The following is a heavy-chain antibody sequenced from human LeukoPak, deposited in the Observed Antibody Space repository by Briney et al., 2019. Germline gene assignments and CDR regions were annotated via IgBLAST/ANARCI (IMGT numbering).Heavy chain of an antibody. CDR3: ANHHLAHSSSFSH. CDR2: VYSGTI. J-gene: IGHJ4*02. CDR1: GFTFSTYG. Sequence: PGGTLRLSCGASGFTFSTYGMNWVRQAPGKGLEWVSFVYSGTIHYSDSVKGRFTISRDNSKNTLYLQMNSLRAEDTAVYYCANHHLAHSSSFSHWGQGTLVTVSS. V-gene: IGHV3-23*05. D-gene: IGHD6-13*01.